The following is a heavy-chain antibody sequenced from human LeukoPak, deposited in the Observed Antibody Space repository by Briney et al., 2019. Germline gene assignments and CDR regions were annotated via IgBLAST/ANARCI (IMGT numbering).Heavy chain of an antibody. CDR3: ARAGPNPYDYGDYGWFDP. J-gene: IGHJ5*02. CDR2: IYHSGST. CDR1: GGSISSGGYS. V-gene: IGHV4-30-2*01. D-gene: IGHD4-17*01. Sequence: PSETLSLTCAVSGGSISSGGYSWSWLRQPPGKGLEWIGYIYHSGSTYYNPSLKSRVTISVDRSKNQFSLKLSSVTAADTAVYYCARAGPNPYDYGDYGWFDPWGQGTLVTVSS.